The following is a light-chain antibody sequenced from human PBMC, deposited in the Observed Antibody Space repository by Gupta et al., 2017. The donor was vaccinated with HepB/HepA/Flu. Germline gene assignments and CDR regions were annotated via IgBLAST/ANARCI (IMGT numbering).Light chain of an antibody. V-gene: IGKV3-20*01. Sequence: DIVLTQSPGTLSLSPEERATLSCRASQSVSSSYLAWYQQKPGQAPRLLIYGASSRASGIPDRFSGSGSGTDFTLTISRLEPEDFAVYYCQQDGSSSFTFGHGTKVDVK. CDR1: QSVSSSY. J-gene: IGKJ3*01. CDR3: QQDGSSSFT. CDR2: GAS.